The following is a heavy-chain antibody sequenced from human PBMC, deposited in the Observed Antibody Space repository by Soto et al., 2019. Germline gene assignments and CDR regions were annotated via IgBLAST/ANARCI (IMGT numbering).Heavy chain of an antibody. V-gene: IGHV4-34*01. CDR3: ARARGFWNSNWFDP. J-gene: IGHJ5*02. Sequence: PSETLSLTCAVYGGSFSGYYWSWIRQPPGKGLEWIGEINHSGSTNYNPSLKSRVTISVDTSKNQFSLKLSSVTAADTAVYYCARARGFWNSNWFDPWGQGTLVTVSS. CDR2: INHSGST. D-gene: IGHD1-7*01. CDR1: GGSFSGYY.